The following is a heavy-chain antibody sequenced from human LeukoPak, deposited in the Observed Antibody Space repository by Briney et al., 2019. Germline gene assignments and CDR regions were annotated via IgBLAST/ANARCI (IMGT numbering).Heavy chain of an antibody. CDR2: IYYSGST. CDR3: ARDPGSSGRRRAFDI. Sequence: SETLSLTCTVSGGSISSYYWSWIRQPPPKGLEGIGYIYYSGSTNYNPSLKSRVTISVDPSKTQFSLKLSSVTAADTAVYYCARDPGSSGRRRAFDIWGQGTMVTVSS. V-gene: IGHV4-59*01. D-gene: IGHD1-26*01. J-gene: IGHJ3*02. CDR1: GGSISSYY.